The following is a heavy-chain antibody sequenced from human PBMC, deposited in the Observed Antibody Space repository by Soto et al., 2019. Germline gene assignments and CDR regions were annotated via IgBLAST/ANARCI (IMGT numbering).Heavy chain of an antibody. J-gene: IGHJ6*02. Sequence: SETLSLTCALYGGSFSDYYWSWIRQPPGKGLEWIGEISHSGTTNYNPSLKSRVTISVDTSKNQLSLNLSSVTAADTAVYYCARGLGVGYYYSGMDVWGQGTTVTVSS. CDR1: GGSFSDYY. D-gene: IGHD3-10*01. V-gene: IGHV4-34*01. CDR2: ISHSGTT. CDR3: ARGLGVGYYYSGMDV.